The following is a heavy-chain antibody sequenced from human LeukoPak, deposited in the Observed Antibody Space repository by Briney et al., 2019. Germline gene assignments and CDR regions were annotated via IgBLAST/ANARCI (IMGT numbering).Heavy chain of an antibody. V-gene: IGHV3-53*01. CDR3: ARDLLYPSLGDAFDI. D-gene: IGHD2-15*01. CDR1: GFTYNNYY. J-gene: IGHJ3*02. Sequence: QPGGSLRLSCAASGFTYNNYYMSWVRQAPGKGLEWVSVIYSGGSTYYADSVKGRFTISRDNSKNTLYLQMNSLRAEDTAVYYCARDLLYPSLGDAFDIWGQGTMVTVSS. CDR2: IYSGGST.